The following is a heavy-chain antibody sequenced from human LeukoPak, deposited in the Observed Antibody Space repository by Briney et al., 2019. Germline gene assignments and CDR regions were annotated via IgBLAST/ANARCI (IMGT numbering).Heavy chain of an antibody. CDR3: AGRRANTCNFCFVY. CDR2: IYDRGDI. CDR1: GFTVTSNF. Sequence: GGSLRLSCAVSGFTVTSNFMSWVRQAPGKGLEWVSVIYDRGDIYYADSVKGRFTVSRDTSKNTLYLQLNNLGAEDTAVYYCAGRRANTCNFCFVYWGQGTLVTVSS. D-gene: IGHD1-1*01. V-gene: IGHV3-66*02. J-gene: IGHJ4*02.